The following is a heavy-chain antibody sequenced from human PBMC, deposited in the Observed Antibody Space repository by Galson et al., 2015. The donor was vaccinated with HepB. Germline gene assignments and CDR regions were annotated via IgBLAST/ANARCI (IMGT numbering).Heavy chain of an antibody. CDR3: ARDKGGITMMGIQH. Sequence: TLSLTCTVSGGSISSGGYYWSWIRQHPGKGLEWIGYIYYSGSTYYNPSLKSRVTISVDTSKNQFSLKLSSVTAADTAVYYCARDKGGITMMGIQHWGQGTLVTVSS. V-gene: IGHV4-31*03. CDR2: IYYSGST. J-gene: IGHJ1*01. D-gene: IGHD3-22*01. CDR1: GGSISSGGYY.